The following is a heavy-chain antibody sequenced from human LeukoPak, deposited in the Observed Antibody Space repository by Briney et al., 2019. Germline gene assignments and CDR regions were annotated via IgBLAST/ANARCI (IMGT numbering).Heavy chain of an antibody. CDR2: ISSSSSYI. D-gene: IGHD4-17*01. V-gene: IGHV3-21*01. J-gene: IGHJ4*02. Sequence: GGSLRLSCAASGFIFSSYEMNWVRQAPGKGLEWVSSISSSSSYIYYADSVKGRFTISRDNAKNSLYLQMNSLRAEDTAVYYCARADYGEKPYYFDYWGQGTLVTVSS. CDR3: ARADYGEKPYYFDY. CDR1: GFIFSSYE.